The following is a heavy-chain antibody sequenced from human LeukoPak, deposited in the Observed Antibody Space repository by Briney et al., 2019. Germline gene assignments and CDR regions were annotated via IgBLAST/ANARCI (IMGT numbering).Heavy chain of an antibody. V-gene: IGHV4-28*01. J-gene: IGHJ6*03. D-gene: IGHD6-13*01. Sequence: SETLSLTCAVSGYSISSSNWWGWIRQPPGKGLEWIGYIYYSGSTYYNPSLKSRVTIFVDTSKNQFSLKLSSVTAPDTAVYYCARHGSSSWNYYYYYYMDVWGKGTTVTVSS. CDR1: GYSISSSNW. CDR3: ARHGSSSWNYYYYYYMDV. CDR2: IYYSGST.